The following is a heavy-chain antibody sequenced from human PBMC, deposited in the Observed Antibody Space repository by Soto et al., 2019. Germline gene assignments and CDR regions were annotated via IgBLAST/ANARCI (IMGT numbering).Heavy chain of an antibody. CDR3: ARVGSRYYYDMDV. V-gene: IGHV1-2*04. Sequence: VASVKVSCKASGYTFTGYYMHWVRQAPGQGLEWMGWINPNSGGTNYAQKFQGWVTMTRDTSISTAYMELSRLRSDDTAVYYCARVGSRYYYDMDVWGQGTTVTVSS. CDR2: INPNSGGT. D-gene: IGHD2-15*01. CDR1: GYTFTGYY. J-gene: IGHJ6*02.